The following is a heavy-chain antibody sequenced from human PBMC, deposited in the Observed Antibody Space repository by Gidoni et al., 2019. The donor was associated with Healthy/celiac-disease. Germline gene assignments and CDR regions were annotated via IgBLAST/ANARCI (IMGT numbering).Heavy chain of an antibody. V-gene: IGHV3-30*18. CDR3: AKSGVWLRSGTYYFDY. CDR2: ISYDGSNK. J-gene: IGHJ4*02. CDR1: GFTFSSYG. D-gene: IGHD5-12*01. Sequence: QVQLVESGGGVVQPGRSLRLSCAASGFTFSSYGMHWVRQAPGKGLDWVAVISYDGSNKYYADSVKGRFTISRDNSKNTLYLQMNSLRAEDTAVYYCAKSGVWLRSGTYYFDYWGQGTLVTVSS.